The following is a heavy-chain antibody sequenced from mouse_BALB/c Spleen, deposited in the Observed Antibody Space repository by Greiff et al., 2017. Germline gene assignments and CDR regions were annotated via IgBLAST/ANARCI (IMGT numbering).Heavy chain of an antibody. CDR1: GFNIKDTY. J-gene: IGHJ4*01. CDR3: ARVYYGYDGYGNAMDY. D-gene: IGHD2-2*01. V-gene: IGHV14-3*02. CDR2: IDPANGNT. Sequence: VQLQQSGAELVKPGASVKLSCTASGFNIKDTYMHWVKQRPEQGLEWIGRIDPANGNTKYDPKFQGKATITADTSSNTAYLQLSSLTSEDTAVYYCARVYYGYDGYGNAMDYWGQGTSVTVSS.